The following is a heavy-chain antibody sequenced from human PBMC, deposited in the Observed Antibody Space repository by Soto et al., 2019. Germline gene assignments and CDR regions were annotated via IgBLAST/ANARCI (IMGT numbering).Heavy chain of an antibody. CDR1: GFTFSSYW. CDR3: ARDGVAAVAVFDY. CDR2: IKQDGSEK. D-gene: IGHD6-19*01. J-gene: IGHJ4*02. Sequence: EVQLVESGGGLVQPGGSLRLFCAASGFTFSSYWMSWARQAPGKGLEWVANIKQDGSEKYYVDSVKGRFTISRDNAKNSLYLQMNSLRAEDTAVYYCARDGVAAVAVFDYWGQGTLVTVSS. V-gene: IGHV3-7*01.